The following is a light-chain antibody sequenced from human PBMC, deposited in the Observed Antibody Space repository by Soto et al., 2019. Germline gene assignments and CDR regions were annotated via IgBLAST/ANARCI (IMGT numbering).Light chain of an antibody. CDR2: GAS. J-gene: IGKJ1*01. CDR1: QSVSSSY. Sequence: THSAVTLSLSTREVATLSGSAIQSVSSSYLAWYQQKHGQAPRMLIYGASSRATGIPDRFSGSGSGTEFNITISSMQHADFATSYCHQSYSTPRWTFGQGTKVDIK. V-gene: IGKV3-20*01. CDR3: HQSYSTPRWT.